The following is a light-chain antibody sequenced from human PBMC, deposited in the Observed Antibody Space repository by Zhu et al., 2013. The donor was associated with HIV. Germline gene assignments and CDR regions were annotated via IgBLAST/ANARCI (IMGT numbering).Light chain of an antibody. V-gene: IGKV3D-15*01. CDR2: GAS. CDR3: QQYIDWPPLT. J-gene: IGKJ4*01. Sequence: EIVMTQSPDTLSVSPGERATLSCKTSQSVGNNLAWYQQKPGQAPRLLIYGASNRASGIPARFSGAGSGTDFTLTISSLQSEDSAVYYCQQYIDWPPLTFGGGTESGD. CDR1: QSVGNN.